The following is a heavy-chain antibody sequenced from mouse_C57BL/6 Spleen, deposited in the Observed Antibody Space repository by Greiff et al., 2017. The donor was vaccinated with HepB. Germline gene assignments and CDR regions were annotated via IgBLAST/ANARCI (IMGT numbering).Heavy chain of an antibody. J-gene: IGHJ4*01. CDR2: IDPANGNT. V-gene: IGHV14-3*01. CDR1: GFNIKNTY. CDR3: ATPNSSGYSYAMDY. D-gene: IGHD3-2*02. Sequence: EVMLVESVAELVRPGASVKLSCTASGFNIKNTYMHWVKQRPEQGLEWIGRIDPANGNTKYAPKFQGKATITADTSSNTAYLQLSSLTSEDTAIYYCATPNSSGYSYAMDYWGQGTSVTVSS.